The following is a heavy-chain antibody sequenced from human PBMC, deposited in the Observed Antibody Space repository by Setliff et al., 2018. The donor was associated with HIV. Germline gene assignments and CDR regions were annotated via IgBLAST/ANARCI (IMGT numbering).Heavy chain of an antibody. CDR3: ARDPGGLYCRGTSCQGGCFDP. CDR1: GGSVSNHY. CDR2: IFYSGNT. D-gene: IGHD2-2*01. V-gene: IGHV4-59*02. J-gene: IGHJ5*02. Sequence: SETLSLTCTVSGGSVSNHYWSWIRQPPEKGLEWIGSIFYSGNTNYNPSLKSRVTISVDKSKNQFSLKLSSVTAADTAVCYCARDPGGLYCRGTSCQGGCFDPWGQGTLVTVSS.